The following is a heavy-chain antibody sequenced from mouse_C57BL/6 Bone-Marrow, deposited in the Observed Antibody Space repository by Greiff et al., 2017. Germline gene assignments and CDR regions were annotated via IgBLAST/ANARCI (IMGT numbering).Heavy chain of an antibody. CDR3: AREDYDYWYFDV. CDR1: GFTFSDYY. J-gene: IGHJ1*03. V-gene: IGHV5-16*01. Sequence: EVQLVESEGGLVQPGSSMILSCTASGFTFSDYYMAWVRQVPEKGLEWVANINYDGSSTYYLDSLKSRFIISRDNAKNILYLQMSSLKSEDTATYYCAREDYDYWYFDVWGTETTVTVSS. D-gene: IGHD2-4*01. CDR2: INYDGSST.